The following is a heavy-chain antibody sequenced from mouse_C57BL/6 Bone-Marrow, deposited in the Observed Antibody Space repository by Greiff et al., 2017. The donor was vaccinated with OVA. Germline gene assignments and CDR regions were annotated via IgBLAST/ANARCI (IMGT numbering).Heavy chain of an antibody. CDR3: AIPKLGRFAY. CDR2: IHPSDSDT. J-gene: IGHJ3*01. Sequence: VKLVESGAELVKPGASVKVSCKASGYTFTSYWMHWVKQRPGQGLEWIGRIHPSDSDTNYNQKFKGKATLTVDKSSSTAYMQLSSLTSEDSAVYYCAIPKLGRFAYWGQGTLVTVSA. D-gene: IGHD4-1*01. CDR1: GYTFTSYW. V-gene: IGHV1-74*01.